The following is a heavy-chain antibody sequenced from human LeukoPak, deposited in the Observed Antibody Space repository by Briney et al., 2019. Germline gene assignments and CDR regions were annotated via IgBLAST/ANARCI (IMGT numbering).Heavy chain of an antibody. D-gene: IGHD3-22*01. V-gene: IGHV3-74*01. J-gene: IGHJ4*02. CDR3: ARYKDPRYYYDSSGYDY. CDR2: INSDGSST. CDR1: GFTFSNYA. Sequence: PGGSLRLSCAASGFTFSNYAMNWVRQAPGKGLVWVSRINSDGSSTSYADSVKGRFTISRDNAKNTLYLQMNSLGAEDTAVYYCARYKDPRYYYDSSGYDYWGQGTLVTVSS.